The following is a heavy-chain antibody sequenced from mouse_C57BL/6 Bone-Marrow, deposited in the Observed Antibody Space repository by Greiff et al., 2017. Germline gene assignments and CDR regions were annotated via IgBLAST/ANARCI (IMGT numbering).Heavy chain of an antibody. CDR2: IYPGGGYT. CDR1: GYTFTNYW. CDR3: ARLEPYYFDY. V-gene: IGHV1-63*01. J-gene: IGHJ2*01. Sequence: LQESGAELVRPGTSVKMSCKASGYTFTNYWIGWAKQRPGHGLEWIGDIYPGGGYTNYNEKFKGKATLTADKSSSTAYMQFSSLTSEDSAIYYCARLEPYYFDYWGQGTTLTVSS.